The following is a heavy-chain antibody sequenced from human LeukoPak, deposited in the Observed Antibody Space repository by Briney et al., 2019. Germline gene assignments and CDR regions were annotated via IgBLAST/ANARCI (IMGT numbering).Heavy chain of an antibody. CDR2: ISYDGSNK. CDR1: GFTFSSYA. J-gene: IGHJ4*02. Sequence: PGGSLRLSCAASGFTFSSYAMHWVRQAPGKGLEWVAVISYDGSNKYYADSVKGRFTISRDNPKNTLYLQMNSLRAEDTAVYYCARDRGALRFLEWLSDLDYWGQGTLVTVSS. V-gene: IGHV3-30-3*01. D-gene: IGHD3-3*01. CDR3: ARDRGALRFLEWLSDLDY.